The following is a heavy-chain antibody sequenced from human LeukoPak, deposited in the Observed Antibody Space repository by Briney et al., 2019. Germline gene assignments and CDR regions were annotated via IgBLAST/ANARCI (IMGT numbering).Heavy chain of an antibody. CDR2: IYDSGST. Sequence: SETLSLTCTVSGGSIRSSYYYWGWIRQPPGKGLEWIGSIYDSGSTYYNPSLKSRVTISLDTSKNQFSLKLSSVTAADTAVYYCARGDSSSPCYIDYWGQGILVTVSS. J-gene: IGHJ4*02. V-gene: IGHV4-39*07. CDR1: GGSIRSSYYY. D-gene: IGHD6-6*01. CDR3: ARGDSSSPCYIDY.